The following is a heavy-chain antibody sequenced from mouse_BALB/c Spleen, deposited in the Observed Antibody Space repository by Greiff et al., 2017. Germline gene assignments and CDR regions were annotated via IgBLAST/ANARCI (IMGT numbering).Heavy chain of an antibody. J-gene: IGHJ3*01. D-gene: IGHD1-2*01. Sequence: QVQLKQPGAELVKPGASVKLSCKASGYTFTSYWMHWVKQRPGQGLEWIGEINPSNGRTNYNEKFKSKATLTVDKSSSTAYMQLSSLTSEDSAVYYCARVGDYYGFFAYWGQGTLVTVSA. CDR3: ARVGDYYGFFAY. CDR2: INPSNGRT. V-gene: IGHV1S81*02. CDR1: GYTFTSYW.